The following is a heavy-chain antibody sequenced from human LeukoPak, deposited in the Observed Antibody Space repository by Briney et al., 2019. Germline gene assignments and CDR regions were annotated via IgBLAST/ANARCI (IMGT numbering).Heavy chain of an antibody. CDR1: GFNVSRNY. D-gene: IGHD3-10*02. CDR2: IYSGGST. V-gene: IGHV3-53*01. J-gene: IGHJ6*04. CDR3: AELGITMIGGV. Sequence: GGSLRLSCAAAGFNVSRNYMTWARQAPGKRLEWVSIIYSGGSTFYADSVRGRFTISRDNSKNTLNLQMNSLRAEDTAVYYCAELGITMIGGVWGKGTTVTISS.